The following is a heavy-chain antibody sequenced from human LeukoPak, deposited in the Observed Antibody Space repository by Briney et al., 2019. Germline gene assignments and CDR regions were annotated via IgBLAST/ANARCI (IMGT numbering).Heavy chain of an antibody. CDR3: ARDRGSSGGFPL. V-gene: IGHV3-48*03. CDR2: VNSGGENV. Sequence: GGSLRLSCAASGFTFSSFEMYWVRQAPGKGLGWVSYVNSGGENVKYADSVQGRFTISRDNAENSLYLEMNSLTVDDTAVYYCARDRGSSGGFPLWGQGTLVTVSS. D-gene: IGHD1-26*01. J-gene: IGHJ3*01. CDR1: GFTFSSFE.